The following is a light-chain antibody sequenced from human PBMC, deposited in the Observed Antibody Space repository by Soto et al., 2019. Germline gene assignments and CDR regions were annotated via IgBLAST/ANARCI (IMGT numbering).Light chain of an antibody. V-gene: IGKV2-30*01. CDR1: QSLAYIDGNTY. Sequence: EVVMTQSPLSLPVTLGQPASISCRSSQSLAYIDGNTYLSWFQQRPGQSPRRLIYKVSNRESGXPXLXXSSGSGTGSTLKIIRVEAEDVGAYYGRQGTPWPPYTLGQWTKLELK. J-gene: IGKJ2*01. CDR2: KVS. CDR3: RQGTPWPPYT.